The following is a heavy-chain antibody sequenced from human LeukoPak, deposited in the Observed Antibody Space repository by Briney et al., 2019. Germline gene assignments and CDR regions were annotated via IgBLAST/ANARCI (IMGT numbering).Heavy chain of an antibody. CDR2: IYSGGST. V-gene: IGHV3-53*01. CDR3: ARDVEMATLGY. Sequence: GGSLRLSCAASGFTVSSNYMSWVRQAPGKGLEWVSVIYSGGSTYYADSVKGRFTISRDNSKNTLYLQMNSLRAEDTAVYYCARDVEMATLGYWGQGTLVTVSS. D-gene: IGHD5-24*01. CDR1: GFTVSSNY. J-gene: IGHJ4*02.